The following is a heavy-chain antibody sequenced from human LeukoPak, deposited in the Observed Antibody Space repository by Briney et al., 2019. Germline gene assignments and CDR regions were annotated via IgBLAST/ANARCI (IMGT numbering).Heavy chain of an antibody. J-gene: IGHJ4*02. CDR3: ASRSGYSYGHFDY. V-gene: IGHV3-23*01. CDR1: GFTFSNYA. CDR2: ITSSGEST. D-gene: IGHD5-18*01. Sequence: PGRSLRLSCAAAGFTFSNYAMSWVRQAPGKGLEWVAAITSSGESTNYADSVKGRFTISRDNSKNTLYLQMNRLRAEDTAVYYCASRSGYSYGHFDYWGQGALVIVSS.